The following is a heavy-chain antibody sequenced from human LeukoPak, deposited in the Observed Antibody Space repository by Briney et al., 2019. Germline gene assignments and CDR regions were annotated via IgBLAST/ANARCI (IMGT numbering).Heavy chain of an antibody. CDR3: ARLGDSSSTPIFDY. Sequence: SETLSLTCTVSGGSISSSSYYWGWIRQPPGKGLEWIGSIYYSGSTYYNPSPKSRVTISVDTSKNQFSLKLSSVTAADTAVYYCARLGDSSSTPIFDYWGQGTLVTVSS. V-gene: IGHV4-39*01. CDR1: GGSISSSSYY. CDR2: IYYSGST. J-gene: IGHJ4*02. D-gene: IGHD6-6*01.